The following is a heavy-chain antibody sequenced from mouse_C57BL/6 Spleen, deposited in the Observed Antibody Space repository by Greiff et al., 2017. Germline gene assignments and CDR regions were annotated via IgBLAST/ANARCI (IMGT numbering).Heavy chain of an antibody. CDR2: IDPENGDT. J-gene: IGHJ2*01. Sequence: VQLQQSGAELVRPGASVKLSCTASGFNIKDDYMHWVKQRPEQGLEWIGWIDPENGDTEYASKFQGKATITADTSSNTAYLQLSSLTSEDTAVYYCTMIYYDFLGDYWGQGTTLTVSS. D-gene: IGHD2-4*01. CDR1: GFNIKDDY. V-gene: IGHV14-4*01. CDR3: TMIYYDFLGDY.